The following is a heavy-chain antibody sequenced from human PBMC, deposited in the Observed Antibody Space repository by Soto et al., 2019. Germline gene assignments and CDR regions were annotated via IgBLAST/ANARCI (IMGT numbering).Heavy chain of an antibody. V-gene: IGHV3-74*03. D-gene: IGHD3-10*02. J-gene: IGHJ4*01. CDR1: GFTFSSYL. CDR3: GRNAIFVRGVPDEY. CDR2: IKSDGSGT. Sequence: WGSRRRAWAASGFTFSSYLMHGVRQAPGKGLEWVSRIKSDGSGTTYAASVKGRFSISRDNAKNTVYLQMDSLRVEDTAVYYCGRNAIFVRGVPDEYWGQGTPVTVSS.